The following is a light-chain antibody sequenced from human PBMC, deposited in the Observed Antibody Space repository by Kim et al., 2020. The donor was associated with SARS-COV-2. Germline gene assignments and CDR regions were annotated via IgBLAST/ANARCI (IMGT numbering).Light chain of an antibody. V-gene: IGLV2-11*01. CDR2: DVS. J-gene: IGLJ3*02. Sequence: QSVTISCTGTSSDVGGYHYVSWYQQHPGKAPKLMIYDVSKRPSGVPDRFSGSKSGNTASLTISGLQAEDEADYYCCSYAGSYTWVFGGGTQLTVL. CDR3: CSYAGSYTWV. CDR1: SSDVGGYHY.